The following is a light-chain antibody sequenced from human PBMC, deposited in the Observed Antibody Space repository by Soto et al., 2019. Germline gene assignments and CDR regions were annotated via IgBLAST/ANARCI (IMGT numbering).Light chain of an antibody. CDR1: SSDVGGYNY. J-gene: IGLJ3*02. CDR3: TSYTPTGALV. CDR2: EVR. Sequence: QAVVTQPASVSGSPGQSITISCTGTSSDVGGYNYVSWYQHRPGKAPRLMIYEVRNRLSGVSNRFSGSKSGNTASLTISGLQSEDEADYYCTSYTPTGALVFGSGTKLTVL. V-gene: IGLV2-14*01.